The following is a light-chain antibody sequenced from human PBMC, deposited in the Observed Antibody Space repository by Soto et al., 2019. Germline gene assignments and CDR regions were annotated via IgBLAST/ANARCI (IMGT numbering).Light chain of an antibody. CDR3: MQGTHWPPT. Sequence: DFVMTQSPLSLPVTLGQPDSISCRSSPGRVYSDGNTYLNWFNQRQGQSPRRXSYKVSNRDSGVPDRFRGSGSGTDFTLKISRVEAEDVGVYYCMQGTHWPPTFGQGTRLEIK. CDR1: PGRVYSDGNTY. CDR2: KVS. J-gene: IGKJ5*01. V-gene: IGKV2-30*01.